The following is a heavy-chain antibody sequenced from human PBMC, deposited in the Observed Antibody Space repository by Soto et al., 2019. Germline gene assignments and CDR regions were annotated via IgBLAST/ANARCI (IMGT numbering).Heavy chain of an antibody. V-gene: IGHV3-23*01. CDR3: AKFFDFWSGYSPYYYYGMDV. D-gene: IGHD3-3*01. Sequence: PGGSLRLSFAASGFTFSSYAMSWVRQAPGKGLKLVSAISGSGGSTYYADSVKGRFTISRDNSKNTLYLQMNSLRAEDTAVYYCAKFFDFWSGYSPYYYYGMDVWGQGTTVTVSS. CDR2: ISGSGGST. CDR1: GFTFSSYA. J-gene: IGHJ6*02.